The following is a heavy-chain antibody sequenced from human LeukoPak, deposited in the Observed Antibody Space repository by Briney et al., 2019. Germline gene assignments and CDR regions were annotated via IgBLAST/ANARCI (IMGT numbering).Heavy chain of an antibody. Sequence: WASVKVSCKASGYTLTSYDINWVRQATGQGLEWMGWMNPNSGNTGYAQKFQGRVTMTRNTSISTAYMELSSLRSEDTAVYYCARPPGIAAGGEDYWGQGTLVTVSS. D-gene: IGHD6-13*01. V-gene: IGHV1-8*01. CDR1: GYTLTSYD. J-gene: IGHJ4*02. CDR3: ARPPGIAAGGEDY. CDR2: MNPNSGNT.